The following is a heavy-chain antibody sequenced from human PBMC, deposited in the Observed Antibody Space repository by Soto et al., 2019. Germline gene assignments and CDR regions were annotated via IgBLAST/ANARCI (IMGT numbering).Heavy chain of an antibody. CDR1: GGSISSYY. D-gene: IGHD3-16*01. J-gene: IGHJ5*02. CDR2: IYYSGST. Sequence: SETLSLTCTVSGGSISSYYWSWIRQPPGKGLEWIGYIYYSGSTNYNPSLKSRVTISVDTSKNQFSLKLCSVTAADTAVYYCARVPLVLSYHRGGSWFDPWGQGTLVTVSS. CDR3: ARVPLVLSYHRGGSWFDP. V-gene: IGHV4-59*01.